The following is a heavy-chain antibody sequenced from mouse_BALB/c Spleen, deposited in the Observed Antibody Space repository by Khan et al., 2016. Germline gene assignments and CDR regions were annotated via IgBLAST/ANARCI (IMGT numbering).Heavy chain of an antibody. J-gene: IGHJ2*01. CDR2: ISYDGSN. Sequence: EVQLQESGPGLVKPSQSLSLTCSVTGYSITSGYYWNWIRQFPGNKLEWMGYISYDGSNNYNPSLTNRISITRDTSKNQFFLKLNSVTTEDKATYYCARGGLLRRRGYFDYWGQGTTLTVSS. D-gene: IGHD1-2*01. V-gene: IGHV3-6*02. CDR3: ARGGLLRRRGYFDY. CDR1: GYSITSGYY.